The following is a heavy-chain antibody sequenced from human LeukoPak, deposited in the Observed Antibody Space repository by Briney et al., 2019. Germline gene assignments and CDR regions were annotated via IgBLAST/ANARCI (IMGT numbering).Heavy chain of an antibody. CDR1: GYTFTSYG. CDR2: ISAYNGNT. CDR3: ARNQYSGSYSPRDGMDV. D-gene: IGHD1-26*01. J-gene: IGHJ6*04. V-gene: IGHV1-18*01. Sequence: ASVEVSCKASGYTFTSYGISWVRQAPGQGLEWMGWISAYNGNTNYAQKLQGRVTMTTDTSTSTAYMELRSLRSDDTAVYYCARNQYSGSYSPRDGMDVWGKGTTVTVSS.